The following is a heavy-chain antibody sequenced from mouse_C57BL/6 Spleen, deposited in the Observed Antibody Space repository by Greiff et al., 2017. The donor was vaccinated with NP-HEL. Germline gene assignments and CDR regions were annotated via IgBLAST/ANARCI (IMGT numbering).Heavy chain of an antibody. CDR2: IDPSDSYT. CDR3: ARGGRDAMDY. CDR1: GYTFTSYW. V-gene: IGHV1-59*01. J-gene: IGHJ4*01. Sequence: QVQLQQPGAELLRPGTSVKLSCKASGYTFTSYWMHWVKQRPGQGLEWIGVIDPSDSYTNYNQKFKGKATLTVDTSSSTAYMQLSSLTSEDSAVYYCARGGRDAMDYWGQGTSVTVSS.